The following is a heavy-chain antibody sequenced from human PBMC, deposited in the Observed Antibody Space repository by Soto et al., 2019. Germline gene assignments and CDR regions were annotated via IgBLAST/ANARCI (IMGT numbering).Heavy chain of an antibody. D-gene: IGHD3-3*01. Sequence: GGSLRLSCAASGFTFSSYAITWVRQAPGKGLEWVSAIGSDGDSTFYADSVKGRFTISRDNSRNTLYLQMNSLRAEDTAVYFCAKHSRTNDFWSSAVKGAFDIWVQGTMV. V-gene: IGHV3-23*01. CDR1: GFTFSSYA. CDR2: IGSDGDST. CDR3: AKHSRTNDFWSSAVKGAFDI. J-gene: IGHJ3*02.